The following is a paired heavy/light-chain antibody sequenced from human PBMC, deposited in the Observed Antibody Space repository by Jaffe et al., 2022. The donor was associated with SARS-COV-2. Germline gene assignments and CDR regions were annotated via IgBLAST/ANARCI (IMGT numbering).Heavy chain of an antibody. J-gene: IGHJ6*02. CDR2: ISGSGGTT. D-gene: IGHD2-2*01. CDR3: AKTFGCTSASCYRAYGMDV. Sequence: EVQLLESGGGLIQPGGSLRLSCAASGFTFSNSAMSWVRQAPGKGLECVLAISGSGGTTYYADSVKGRFTISRDNSKNTLYLQMNSLRVEDTALYYCAKTFGCTSASCYRAYGMDVWGQGTTVTVSS. CDR1: GFTFSNSA. V-gene: IGHV3-23*01.
Light chain of an antibody. CDR2: GAS. CDR3: QQSYSSPHT. J-gene: IGKJ2*01. Sequence: DIQMSQSPSSLSASVGDRVTITCRASLSITTYLNWYQQKPGQVPKVLIYGASNLQSGVPSRFSGSGSGTDFTLTISSLQPEDFATYYCQQSYSSPHTFGQGTKLQIK. CDR1: LSITTY. V-gene: IGKV1-39*01.